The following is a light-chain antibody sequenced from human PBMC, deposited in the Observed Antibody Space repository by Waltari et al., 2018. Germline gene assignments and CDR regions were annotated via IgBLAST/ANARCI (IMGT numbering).Light chain of an antibody. J-gene: IGLJ2*01. V-gene: IGLV6-57*02. Sequence: FMLTQPHSVSESPGKTVTISCTASSGRIATNYVPWYQQRPGSAPTTVIYDDRQRPSWVPDRFSGSIDDFSNSASLTISELQTEDEADYYCQSYYNRSLVFGGGTRLTVL. CDR2: DDR. CDR1: SGRIATNY. CDR3: QSYYNRSLV.